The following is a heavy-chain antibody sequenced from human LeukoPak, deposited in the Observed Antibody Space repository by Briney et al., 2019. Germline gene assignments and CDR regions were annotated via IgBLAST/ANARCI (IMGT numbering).Heavy chain of an antibody. J-gene: IGHJ4*02. CDR1: GFTFSSYG. CDR2: TWYDGSNK. D-gene: IGHD6-19*01. V-gene: IGHV3-33*01. Sequence: PGGSLRLSCAASGFTFSSYGMHWVRQAPGKGLEWVAVTWYDGSNKYYADSVKGRFTISRDNSKNTLYLQMNSLRAEDTAVYYCARPRIAVAGTGGFDYWGQGTLVTVSS. CDR3: ARPRIAVAGTGGFDY.